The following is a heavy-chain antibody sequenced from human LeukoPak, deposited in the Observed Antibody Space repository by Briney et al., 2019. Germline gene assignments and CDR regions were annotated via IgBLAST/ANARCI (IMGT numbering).Heavy chain of an antibody. Sequence: ASVKVSCKVSGYTLTELSMHWVRQAPGKGLEWMGGFDPEDGETIYAQKFQGRVTMTEDTSTDTAYVELSSLRSEDTAVYYCATVSDYYDSSGYSYWGQGTLVTVSS. CDR3: ATVSDYYDSSGYSY. CDR1: GYTLTELS. D-gene: IGHD3-22*01. V-gene: IGHV1-24*01. CDR2: FDPEDGET. J-gene: IGHJ4*02.